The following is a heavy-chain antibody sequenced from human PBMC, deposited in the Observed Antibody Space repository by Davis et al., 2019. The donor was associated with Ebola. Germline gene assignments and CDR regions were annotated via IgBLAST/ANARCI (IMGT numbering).Heavy chain of an antibody. CDR2: IYYSGST. CDR3: ARGLNYDIFDWLLYGYYMDV. CDR1: GGSFSGYY. D-gene: IGHD3-9*01. V-gene: IGHV4-59*01. Sequence: SETLSLTCAVYGGSFSGYYWSWIRQHPGKGLEWIGYIYYSGSTNYNPSLKSRVTISVDTSKNQFSLKLSPVTAADTAVYYCARGLNYDIFDWLLYGYYMDVWGKGTTVTVSS. J-gene: IGHJ6*03.